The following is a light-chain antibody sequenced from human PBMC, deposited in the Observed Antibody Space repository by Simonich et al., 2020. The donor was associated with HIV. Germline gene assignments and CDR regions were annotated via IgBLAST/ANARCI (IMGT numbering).Light chain of an antibody. Sequence: DIQMTQSPSTLSASVGNRVTITCRASESISNWLAWYQQNPGKAPKRLIYKASSLESGVPSRFSGSGSGTQFTLTISSLQPDDFATYYCQQYNSYSWTFGQGTKVEIK. CDR1: ESISNW. CDR3: QQYNSYSWT. J-gene: IGKJ1*01. CDR2: KAS. V-gene: IGKV1-5*03.